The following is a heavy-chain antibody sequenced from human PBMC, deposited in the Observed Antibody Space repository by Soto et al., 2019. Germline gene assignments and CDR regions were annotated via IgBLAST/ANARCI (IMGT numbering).Heavy chain of an antibody. CDR3: ARGAGVMAAAVDY. CDR1: GYTFTGYY. CDR2: SNPNSGGT. J-gene: IGHJ4*02. Sequence: QVQLVQSGAEVKKPGASVTVSCKASGYTFTGYYMHWVRQAPAPGLEWMGWSNPNSGGTNSAQKFQCRVTMTRDTSISTASMELSRLRSDDTAVYYCARGAGVMAAAVDYWGQGTLVTVSS. D-gene: IGHD6-13*01. V-gene: IGHV1-2*02.